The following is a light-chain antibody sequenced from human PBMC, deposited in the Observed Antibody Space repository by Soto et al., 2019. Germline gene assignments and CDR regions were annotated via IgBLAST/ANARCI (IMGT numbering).Light chain of an antibody. V-gene: IGKV1-39*01. J-gene: IGKJ1*01. CDR3: QQSYTTLWT. CDR1: QRISNL. CDR2: TAS. Sequence: DIQMTQSPSSLTASVGESVTITCRASQRISNLLNWYQQKPGKAPKLLIHTASSLQTGVPSRFTGSGSGTDFSLTINSLQPEDFATYYCQQSYTTLWTFGQGTKLDIK.